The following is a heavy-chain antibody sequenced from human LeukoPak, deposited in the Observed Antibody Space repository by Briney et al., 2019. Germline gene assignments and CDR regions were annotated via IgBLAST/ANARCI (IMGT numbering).Heavy chain of an antibody. D-gene: IGHD6-6*01. CDR3: ARDSSSSGGGAFDI. V-gene: IGHV4-39*07. Sequence: SETLSLTCTVSGGSISSYYWGWIRQPPGKGLEWIGSIYYSGSTYYNPSLKSRVTISVDTSKNQFSLKLSSVTAADTAVYYCARDSSSSGGGAFDIWGQGTMVTVSS. CDR2: IYYSGST. CDR1: GGSISSYY. J-gene: IGHJ3*02.